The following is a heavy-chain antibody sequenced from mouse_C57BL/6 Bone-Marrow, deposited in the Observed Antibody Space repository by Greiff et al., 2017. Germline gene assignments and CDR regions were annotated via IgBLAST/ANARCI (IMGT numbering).Heavy chain of an antibody. D-gene: IGHD3-2*02. CDR2: ISGGGGNT. CDR3: ARRETVQAIDY. CDR1: GFTFSSST. Sequence: EVKLVESGGGLVKPGGSLKISCAASGFTFSSSTMTWVRQTPEKRLEWVATISGGGGNTYYPDSVKGRFTISRDNAKNTLYLQMSSLRSEAPALYYCARRETVQAIDYWGQGTTLTVSS. V-gene: IGHV5-9*01. J-gene: IGHJ2*01.